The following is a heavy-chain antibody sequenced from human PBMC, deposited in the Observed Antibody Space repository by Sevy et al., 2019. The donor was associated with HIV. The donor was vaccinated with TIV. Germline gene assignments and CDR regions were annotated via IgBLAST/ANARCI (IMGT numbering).Heavy chain of an antibody. CDR2: FSFGCGKI. Sequence: GGSLRLSCAASGFTFSNYAMCWVRQAPGKGLEWVSTFSFGCGKINYADSVKGRFTISRDNSKNTLYLQMNSLRAEDTALYYCAREGCSKPHDYWGQGTRVTVSS. CDR3: AREGCSKPHDY. V-gene: IGHV3-23*01. J-gene: IGHJ4*02. CDR1: GFTFSNYA. D-gene: IGHD2-2*01.